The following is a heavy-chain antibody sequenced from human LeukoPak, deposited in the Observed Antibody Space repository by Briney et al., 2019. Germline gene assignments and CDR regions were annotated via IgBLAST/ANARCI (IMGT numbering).Heavy chain of an antibody. J-gene: IGHJ5*02. Sequence: SQTLSLTCTVSGGSISSGSYYWSWIRQPAGKGLEWIGRIYTSGSTNYNPSLKSRVTISVDTSKNQFSLKLSSVTAADTAVYYCASYSGYDTLNWFDPWGQGTLVTVSS. V-gene: IGHV4-61*02. CDR1: GGSISSGSYY. D-gene: IGHD5-12*01. CDR3: ASYSGYDTLNWFDP. CDR2: IYTSGST.